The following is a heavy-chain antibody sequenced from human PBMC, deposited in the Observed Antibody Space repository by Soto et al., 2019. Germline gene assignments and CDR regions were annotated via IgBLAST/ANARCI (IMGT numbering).Heavy chain of an antibody. D-gene: IGHD2-8*01. CDR3: ARALSTNEGWFDP. CDR1: GPYVSSGRYY. V-gene: IGHV4-61*01. CDR2: IYYTGTA. Sequence: SATLSLTCELSGPYVSSGRYYWSWIRQPPGKGLAWIGYIYYTGTADYHASLKSRVTMSLDASKDHISLNLISVTAADTAVYYWARALSTNEGWFDPSGQGRLVTVSS. J-gene: IGHJ5*02.